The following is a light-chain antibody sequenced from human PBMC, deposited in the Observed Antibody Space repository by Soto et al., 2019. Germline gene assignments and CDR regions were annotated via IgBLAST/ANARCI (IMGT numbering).Light chain of an antibody. J-gene: IGLJ2*01. Sequence: SALTQPPSASGSPGQSVTISCTGTSSDVGSYNYVSWFQQHPGKAPKLMIHEVTKRPSGVPDRFSGSKSGNTASLTVSGLQAEDEADYYCSSYAGSNNLVFGGGTKVTVL. CDR3: SSYAGSNNLV. CDR1: SSDVGSYNY. CDR2: EVT. V-gene: IGLV2-8*01.